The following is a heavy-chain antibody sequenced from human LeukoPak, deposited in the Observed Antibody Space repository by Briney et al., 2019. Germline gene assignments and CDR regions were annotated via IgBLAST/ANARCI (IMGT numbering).Heavy chain of an antibody. V-gene: IGHV4-38-2*01. J-gene: IGHJ4*02. Sequence: SATLSLTCSVSDFSINSNYYWGWVRQPPRKWLEWIATIFHSGDIFHNPSLQSRVTMSVDTSKNHFFLKLSSVTAADTAVYYCARSWANLYYFDYWGQGALATVSS. CDR1: DFSINSNYY. D-gene: IGHD4/OR15-4a*01. CDR3: ARSWANLYYFDY. CDR2: IFHSGDI.